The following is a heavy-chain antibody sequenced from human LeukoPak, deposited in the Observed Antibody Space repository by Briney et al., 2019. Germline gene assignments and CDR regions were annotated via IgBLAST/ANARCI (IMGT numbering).Heavy chain of an antibody. J-gene: IGHJ4*02. D-gene: IGHD3-10*01. CDR1: GFTVSSYE. CDR2: ISSSGSTI. CDR3: ARGPSGNNNLWMDY. V-gene: IGHV3-48*03. Sequence: PGRSLRLSCAASGFTVSSYEMNWVRQAPGKGLEWISYISSSGSTIYYADSVKGRFTISRDNAKNSVYLQMNSLRAEDTAVYYCARGPSGNNNLWMDYWGQGTLVSVSS.